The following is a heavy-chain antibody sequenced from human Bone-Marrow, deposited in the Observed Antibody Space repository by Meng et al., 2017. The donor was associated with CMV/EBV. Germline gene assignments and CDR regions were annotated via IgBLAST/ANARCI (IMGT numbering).Heavy chain of an antibody. Sequence: GGSPRLSCAVSGFTSSSYSMNWVRQAPGKGLEWVSSISSSSSIYYADSVKGRFTISRDNAKNSLYLQMNSRRAEDTAVYYCARRQIVGATTFDYWGQGTLVTVSS. CDR1: GFTSSSYS. CDR2: ISSSSSI. D-gene: IGHD1-26*01. J-gene: IGHJ4*02. CDR3: ARRQIVGATTFDY. V-gene: IGHV3-21*01.